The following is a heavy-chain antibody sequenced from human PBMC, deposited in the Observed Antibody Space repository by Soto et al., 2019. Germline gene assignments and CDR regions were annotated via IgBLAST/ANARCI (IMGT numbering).Heavy chain of an antibody. V-gene: IGHV4-30-4*01. CDR3: ARYVWSSFNWFDP. CDR2: IYYSGST. CDR1: GGSISSGDYY. Sequence: QVQLQESGPGLVKPSQTLSLTCTVSGGSISSGDYYWSWIRQPPGKGLEWIGYIYYSGSTYYNPSLTSRVTISVDTSKNQFSLKLSSVTAADTAVYYCARYVWSSFNWFDPWGQGTLVTVSS. J-gene: IGHJ5*02. D-gene: IGHD3-3*01.